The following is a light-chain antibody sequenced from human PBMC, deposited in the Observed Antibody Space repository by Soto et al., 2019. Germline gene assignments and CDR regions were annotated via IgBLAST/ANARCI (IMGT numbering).Light chain of an antibody. Sequence: QSALTQPASVTGSPGQPITISGTGTSSHLGSYNSASWYQLPPGKAPKLMLYEVSNRPSGVSNRFSGSKSGDTASLTISGLQAEDEADYYCSSYTTRTTLYVFGTGTKSPS. V-gene: IGLV2-14*01. CDR2: EVS. J-gene: IGLJ1*01. CDR1: SSHLGSYNS. CDR3: SSYTTRTTLYV.